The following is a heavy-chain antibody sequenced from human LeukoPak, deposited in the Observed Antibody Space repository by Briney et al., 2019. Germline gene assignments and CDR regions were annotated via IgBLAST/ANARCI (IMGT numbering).Heavy chain of an antibody. D-gene: IGHD3-22*01. Sequence: ASVKVSCKASGYTFTGYYMHWVRQAPGQGLEWMGWINPNSGGTNYAQKFQGRVTMTRDTPISTAYMELSRLRSDDTAVYYCARALVGRDYYDSSGYYYGTYFDYWGQGTLVTVSS. J-gene: IGHJ4*02. CDR3: ARALVGRDYYDSSGYYYGTYFDY. V-gene: IGHV1-2*02. CDR1: GYTFTGYY. CDR2: INPNSGGT.